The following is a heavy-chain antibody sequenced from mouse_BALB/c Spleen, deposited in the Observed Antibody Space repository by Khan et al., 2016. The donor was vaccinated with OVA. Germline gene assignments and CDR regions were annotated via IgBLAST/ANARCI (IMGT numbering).Heavy chain of an antibody. J-gene: IGHJ4*01. CDR2: INTYTGKP. V-gene: IGHV9-3-1*01. CDR1: GYTFTNNG. D-gene: IGHD2-14*01. Sequence: VQLVQSGPELKKPGETVKISCKASGYTFTNNGMNWVKQAPGKGLKWMGWINTYTGKPTYADDFKGRFAFSLETSASTAYLQINNLKNEDTATDFCARVGYNGTMDYWGQGTSVTVSS. CDR3: ARVGYNGTMDY.